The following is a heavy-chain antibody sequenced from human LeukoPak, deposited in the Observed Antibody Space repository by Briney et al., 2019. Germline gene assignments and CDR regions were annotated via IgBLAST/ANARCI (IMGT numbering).Heavy chain of an antibody. J-gene: IGHJ4*02. CDR3: ARRSVDIVATITQNFDY. D-gene: IGHD5-12*01. V-gene: IGHV4-4*02. Sequence: SETLSPTCAVSGGSISSSNWWSWVRQPPGKGLEWIGEIYHSGSTNYNPSLKSRVTISVDKSKNQFSLKLSSVTAADTAVYYCARRSVDIVATITQNFDYWGQGTLVTVSS. CDR2: IYHSGST. CDR1: GGSISSSNW.